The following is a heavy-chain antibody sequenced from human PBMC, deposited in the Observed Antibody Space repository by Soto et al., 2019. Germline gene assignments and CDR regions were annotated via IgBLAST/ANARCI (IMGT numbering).Heavy chain of an antibody. D-gene: IGHD3-10*01. J-gene: IGHJ4*02. Sequence: QVQLVQSGSEVKKPGTSVTLSCKASGYSFNGGHAMHWVRQAPGQRLEWMGWINPNNGKTKYSPEFQDRVTISSDMSATTAYMAVNRLTLQDTAIYYCARGIWGSRSLFFCDHWGQGSLVTVSS. CDR3: ARGIWGSRSLFFCDH. V-gene: IGHV1-3*01. CDR2: INPNNGKT. CDR1: GYSFNGGHA.